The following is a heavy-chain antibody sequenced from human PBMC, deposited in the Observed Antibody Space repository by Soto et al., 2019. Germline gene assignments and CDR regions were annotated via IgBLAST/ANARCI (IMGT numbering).Heavy chain of an antibody. J-gene: IGHJ4*02. V-gene: IGHV1-3*05. D-gene: IGHD2-21*02. Sequence: QVQLVQSGAEEKKPGASVKVSCKASGYTFTSYAMHWVRQAPGQRLEWMGWINAGNGNTKYSQKFQGRVTITRDTSAITAYMALSSLRSEDTAVYYCARSIVVVTALDYWGQGALVSVSS. CDR1: GYTFTSYA. CDR2: INAGNGNT. CDR3: ARSIVVVTALDY.